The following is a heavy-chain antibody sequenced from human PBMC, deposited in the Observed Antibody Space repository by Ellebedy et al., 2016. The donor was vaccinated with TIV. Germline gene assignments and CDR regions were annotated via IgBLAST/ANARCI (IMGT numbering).Heavy chain of an antibody. Sequence: PGGSLRPSCAPPGFSFGTYGMHWVPQAPGKGLEWVAVIVYDGSTKYYTDSVKGRFTISRDNVKNSLYLQMNSLRAEDTAVYYCARGADTTMVWGALDIWGQGTVVTVSS. CDR2: IVYDGSTK. CDR1: GFSFGTYG. V-gene: IGHV3-30*03. J-gene: IGHJ3*02. CDR3: ARGADTTMVWGALDI. D-gene: IGHD5-18*01.